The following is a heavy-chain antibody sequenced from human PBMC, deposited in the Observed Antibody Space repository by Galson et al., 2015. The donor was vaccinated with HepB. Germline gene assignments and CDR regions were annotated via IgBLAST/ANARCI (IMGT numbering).Heavy chain of an antibody. CDR3: ARPRGSSTSPLGY. CDR2: ITGSGGST. CDR1: GFTFSSYA. V-gene: IGHV3-23*01. Sequence: SLRLSCAASGFTFSSYAMTWVRQAPGKGLEWVSTITGSGGSTYYADSVKGRFTISRDNSKYTLYLQMNSLRAEDTAVYYCARPRGSSTSPLGYWGQGTLVTVSS. D-gene: IGHD2-2*01. J-gene: IGHJ4*02.